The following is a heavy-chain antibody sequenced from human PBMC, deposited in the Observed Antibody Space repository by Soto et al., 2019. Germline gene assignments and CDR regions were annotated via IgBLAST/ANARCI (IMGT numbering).Heavy chain of an antibody. V-gene: IGHV3-23*01. CDR2: ISGSGDVT. CDR3: ARCWAASIADAFDI. J-gene: IGHJ3*02. D-gene: IGHD3-10*02. CDR1: GFTFSTSS. Sequence: EVQVLESGGNLVQPGGSLRLTCAFSGFTFSTSSMNWVRQAPGKGLECVSSISGSGDVTLYADSVKGRFTTSRDNSERTVYLQMNSLRVEDTATYHCARCWAASIADAFDIWGPGTMVTVSS.